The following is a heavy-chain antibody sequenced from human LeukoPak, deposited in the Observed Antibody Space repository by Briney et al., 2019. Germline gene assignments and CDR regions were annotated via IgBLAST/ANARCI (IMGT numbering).Heavy chain of an antibody. CDR2: INPSGGST. J-gene: IGHJ4*02. Sequence: ASVKVSCKASGYTFTSYYMHWVRQAPGQGLEWMGIINPSGGSTSYAQKFQGRVTMTKDTSTSTVYMELSGLGSEDTAVYYCATLNCSSTSCQRNPFDYWGQGTLVTVSS. CDR3: ATLNCSSTSCQRNPFDY. CDR1: GYTFTSYY. D-gene: IGHD2-2*01. V-gene: IGHV1-46*01.